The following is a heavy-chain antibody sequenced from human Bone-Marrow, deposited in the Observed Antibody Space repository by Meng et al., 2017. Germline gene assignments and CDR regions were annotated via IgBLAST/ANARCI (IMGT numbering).Heavy chain of an antibody. D-gene: IGHD6-13*01. V-gene: IGHV3-48*03. J-gene: IGHJ4*02. CDR1: GFTFSSYE. CDR3: ASQAGRTPTGYSIN. CDR2: ISSSGSTI. Sequence: GESLKISCAASGFTFSSYEMNWVRQAPGKGLEWVSYISSSGSTIYYADSVKGRFTISRDNAKNSLYLQMNSLRAEDTAVYYCASQAGRTPTGYSINWGQGTLVTVSS.